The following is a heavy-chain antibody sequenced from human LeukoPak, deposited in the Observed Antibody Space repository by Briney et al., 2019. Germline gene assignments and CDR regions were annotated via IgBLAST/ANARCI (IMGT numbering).Heavy chain of an antibody. CDR1: GFTFSSHV. CDR3: ARVGGSGYFDY. J-gene: IGHJ4*02. D-gene: IGHD2-15*01. CDR2: TSYDGSNT. V-gene: IGHV3-30*03. Sequence: GGTLRLSCVVSGFTFSSHVRYWIRQAPGKGLEWVALTSYDGSNTAYTDSVKSRFTISRDNPRNTLYRQMNSLSAEDTAFYYCARVGGSGYFDYWGQGALVTVSS.